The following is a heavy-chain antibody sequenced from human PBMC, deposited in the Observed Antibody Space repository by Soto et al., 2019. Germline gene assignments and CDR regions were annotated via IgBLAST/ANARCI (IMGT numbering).Heavy chain of an antibody. CDR2: INPNSGGT. D-gene: IGHD5-12*01. CDR1: GYTXSGYY. CDR3: ARDQGYSGFLYGMDV. J-gene: IGHJ6*02. V-gene: IGHV1-2*02. Sequence: GXSXKVSFKASGYTXSGYYMDLVRQAPGQGLEWMGWINPNSGGTNYAQKFQVRVTITSDTSIRKAYMELSRLRSYYTSVYYCARDQGYSGFLYGMDVWGQGTTGTVS.